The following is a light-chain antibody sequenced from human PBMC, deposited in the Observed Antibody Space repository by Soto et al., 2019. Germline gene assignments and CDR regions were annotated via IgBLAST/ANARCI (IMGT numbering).Light chain of an antibody. CDR2: DTS. CDR3: LLSYSAVEV. CDR1: TGTVTSGHY. V-gene: IGLV7-46*01. Sequence: QAVVTQEPSLTVSPGGTGTLTCGSSTGTVTSGHYPYWFQQKPGQAPRTLIYDTSNRHSWAPARFSGSLLGGKAALTLSGALPEDESDYYCLLSYSAVEVFGAGTKLTVL. J-gene: IGLJ3*02.